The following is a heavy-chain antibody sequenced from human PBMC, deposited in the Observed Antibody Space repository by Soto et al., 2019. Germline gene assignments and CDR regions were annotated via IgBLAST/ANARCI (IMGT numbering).Heavy chain of an antibody. V-gene: IGHV3-23*01. CDR3: AKVVVVPAAMLSYGMDV. D-gene: IGHD2-2*01. J-gene: IGHJ6*02. Sequence: GGSLRLSCAASGFTFSSYAMSWVRQAPGKGLEWVSAISGSGGSTYYADSVKGRFTISRDNSKNTLYLQMNSLRAEDTAVYYCAKVVVVPAAMLSYGMDVWGQGTTVTVSS. CDR1: GFTFSSYA. CDR2: ISGSGGST.